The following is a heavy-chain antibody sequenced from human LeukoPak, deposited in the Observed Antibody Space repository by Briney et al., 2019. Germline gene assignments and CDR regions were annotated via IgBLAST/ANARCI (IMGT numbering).Heavy chain of an antibody. V-gene: IGHV1-2*02. CDR2: INPNSGGT. CDR3: ARERGNYDILTDYYEGNGFDP. D-gene: IGHD3-9*01. CDR1: GGTFSSYA. J-gene: IGHJ5*02. Sequence: ASVKVSCKASGGTFSSYAISWVRQAPGQGLEWMGWINPNSGGTNYAQKFQGRVTMTRDTSISTAYMELSRLRSDDTAVYYCARERGNYDILTDYYEGNGFDPWGQGTLVTVSS.